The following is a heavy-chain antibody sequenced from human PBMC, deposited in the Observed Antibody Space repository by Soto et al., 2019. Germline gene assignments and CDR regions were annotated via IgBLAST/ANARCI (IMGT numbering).Heavy chain of an antibody. Sequence: GESLKISCQGSGYTFTNYWIGWVRQMPGKGLEWMGIIYPGDSDTKYNPSFQGQVTISADKSITTTYLQWSSLKASDTAIYYCAASIFYYGMDVGGQGTTVTVSS. J-gene: IGHJ6*02. V-gene: IGHV5-51*01. CDR1: GYTFTNYW. CDR2: IYPGDSDT. CDR3: AASIFYYGMDV.